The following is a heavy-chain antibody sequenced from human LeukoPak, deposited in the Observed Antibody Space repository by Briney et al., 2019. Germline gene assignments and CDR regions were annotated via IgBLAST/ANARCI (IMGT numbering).Heavy chain of an antibody. CDR3: ARAYCSGDTCYSATD. CDR2: ISYDGSNK. Sequence: GRSLRLSCAASGFTFSGYAMHWVRQAPGKGLDWVAVISYDGSNKYYADSVKGRFTISRDNSKNTLYLQMNSLRAEDTAVYYCARAYCSGDTCYSATDWGQGTLVTVSS. V-gene: IGHV3-30*04. J-gene: IGHJ4*02. D-gene: IGHD2-15*01. CDR1: GFTFSGYA.